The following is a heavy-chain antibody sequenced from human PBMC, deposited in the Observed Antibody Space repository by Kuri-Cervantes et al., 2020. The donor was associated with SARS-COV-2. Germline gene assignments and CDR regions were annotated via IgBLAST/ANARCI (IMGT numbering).Heavy chain of an antibody. CDR2: IYYSGNT. V-gene: IGHV4-59*01. CDR3: ARDSVVVPAASYYYYGMDV. CDR1: GGSTSTYY. J-gene: IGHJ6*02. Sequence: SETLSLTCTVSGGSTSTYYWSWIRQPPGKGLEWIDYIYYSGNTNYNSSLKSRVPVSVDTSKKQLSLKLRSVTAADTAVYCCARDSVVVPAASYYYYGMDVWGQGTTVTVSS. D-gene: IGHD2-2*01.